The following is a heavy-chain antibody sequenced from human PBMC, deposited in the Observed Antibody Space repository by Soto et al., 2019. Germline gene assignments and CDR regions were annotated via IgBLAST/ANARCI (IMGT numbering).Heavy chain of an antibody. CDR3: ARDPLSGIVGATPWDY. D-gene: IGHD1-26*01. CDR1: GYTFTSYY. V-gene: IGHV1-46*01. Sequence: QVQLVQSGAEVKKPGASVKVSCKASGYTFTSYYMHWVRQAPGQGLEWMGIINPSGGSTSYAQKFQGRVTMTRDTSTSTVYMELSSLRSEDTAVYYCARDPLSGIVGATPWDYWGQGTLVTVSS. CDR2: INPSGGST. J-gene: IGHJ4*02.